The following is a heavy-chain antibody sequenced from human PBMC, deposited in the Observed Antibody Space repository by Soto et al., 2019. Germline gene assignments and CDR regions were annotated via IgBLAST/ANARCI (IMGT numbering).Heavy chain of an antibody. J-gene: IGHJ6*02. CDR1: GFTFSSNA. V-gene: IGHV3-64D*06. CDR2: ISGYGDTT. D-gene: IGHD3-3*01. Sequence: GGSLSRSCSASGFTFSSNAMHWVRQAPGKGLEYVSAISGYGDTTYYSDSLKGRFTISRDNSKKTLYLQRNSLRPEDTAVYYCVKDGLALRFWERLSTGDVWGQGTTVTVSS. CDR3: VKDGLALRFWERLSTGDV.